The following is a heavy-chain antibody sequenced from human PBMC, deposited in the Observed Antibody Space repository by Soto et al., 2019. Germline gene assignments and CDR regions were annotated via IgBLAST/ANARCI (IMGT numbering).Heavy chain of an antibody. CDR3: AKDAITMVRGVISYYGMDV. D-gene: IGHD3-10*01. V-gene: IGHV3-9*01. Sequence: EVQLVESGGGLVQPGTSLRLSCAASGFTFADYAMHWVRQAPGKGLEWVSGISWNSGSIGYADSVKGRFTISRDNAKNSLYLQMNSLRAEDTALYYCAKDAITMVRGVISYYGMDVWGQGTTVTVS. J-gene: IGHJ6*02. CDR1: GFTFADYA. CDR2: ISWNSGSI.